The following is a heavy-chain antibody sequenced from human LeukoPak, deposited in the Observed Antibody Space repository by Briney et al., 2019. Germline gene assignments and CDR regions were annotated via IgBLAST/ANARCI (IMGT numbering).Heavy chain of an antibody. V-gene: IGHV3-23*01. J-gene: IGHJ4*02. CDR2: ISGSGGST. CDR3: AKDRAIVVVTATDDY. Sequence: HPGGSLRLSCVASGFTFSSYAMSWVRQAPGKGLEWVSAISGSGGSTYYADSVKGRFTISRDNSKNTLYLQMNSLRAEDTAVYYCAKDRAIVVVTATDDYWGQGTLVTVSS. CDR1: GFTFSSYA. D-gene: IGHD2-21*02.